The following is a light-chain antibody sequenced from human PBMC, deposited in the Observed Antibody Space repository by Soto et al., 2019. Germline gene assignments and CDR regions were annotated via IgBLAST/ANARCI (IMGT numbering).Light chain of an antibody. Sequence: IVLTQSPGTLSLSPGERATLSCRASQSVSSTYIAWYQQNPDPAPRLLIYAASSRATGIPDRFSGSGSGTDFTLTISRLEPEDFAVYFCQQYGRSPPFTFGQGTKVEIK. CDR3: QQYGRSPPFT. V-gene: IGKV3-20*01. CDR2: AAS. CDR1: QSVSSTY. J-gene: IGKJ2*01.